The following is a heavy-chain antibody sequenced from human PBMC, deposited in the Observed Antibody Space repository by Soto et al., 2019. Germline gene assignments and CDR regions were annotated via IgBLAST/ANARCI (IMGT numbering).Heavy chain of an antibody. Sequence: PSETLSLTCTVSGGSISSYYWSWIRQPPGKGLEWIGYIYYSGTTTYNPSLKNRVTISVDASKSQFYLKLRSVTAADTAVYYCARGMAEEQIFYYFDYWGQGALVTVSS. D-gene: IGHD3-9*01. V-gene: IGHV4-59*01. CDR1: GGSISSYY. J-gene: IGHJ4*02. CDR3: ARGMAEEQIFYYFDY. CDR2: IYYSGTT.